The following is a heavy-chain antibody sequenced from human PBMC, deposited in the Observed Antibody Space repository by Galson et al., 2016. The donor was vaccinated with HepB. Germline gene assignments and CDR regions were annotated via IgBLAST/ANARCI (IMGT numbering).Heavy chain of an antibody. D-gene: IGHD3-10*01. J-gene: IGHJ4*02. CDR3: ASHTGGQYDSGRYEFNY. CDR2: IIPMFGSP. Sequence: SVKVSCKASGGTFSSFAINWVRQAPGQGLEWMGGIIPMFGSPNYAQKFRGRVTVTADESTSTAYMELSSLRSQDTAVYYCASHTGGQYDSGRYEFNYWGQGTLVTVSS. CDR1: GGTFSSFA. V-gene: IGHV1-69*13.